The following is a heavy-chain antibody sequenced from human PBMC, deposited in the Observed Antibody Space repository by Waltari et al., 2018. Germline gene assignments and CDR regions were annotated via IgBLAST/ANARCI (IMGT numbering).Heavy chain of an antibody. CDR1: GFTFSNYW. CDR3: AKDNLMYAPSSAFDI. J-gene: IGHJ3*02. Sequence: EVQLVESGGGLVQPGGSLRLSCRASGFTFSNYWMHWVRQVPGKGLVWVAHIETDESRTTYGDSVKGRFTISRDNAKNTVYLQMTSLRAEDTAVYYCAKDNLMYAPSSAFDIWGQGTMVTVSS. V-gene: IGHV3-74*01. D-gene: IGHD2-8*01. CDR2: IETDESRT.